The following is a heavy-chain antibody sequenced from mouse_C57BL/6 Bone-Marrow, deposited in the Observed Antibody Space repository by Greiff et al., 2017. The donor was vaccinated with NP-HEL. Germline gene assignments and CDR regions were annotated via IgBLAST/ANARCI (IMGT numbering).Heavy chain of an antibody. J-gene: IGHJ2*01. CDR3: ARWLMGY. V-gene: IGHV1-61*01. Sequence: VQLKQPGAELVRPGSSVKLSCKASGYTFTSYWMDWVKQRPGQGLEWIGNIYPSDSETHYNQQFKDKATLTVDKSSSTAYMQLSSLPSEDSAVYYCARWLMGYWGQGTTPTVSS. CDR2: IYPSDSET. CDR1: GYTFTSYW. D-gene: IGHD2-2*01.